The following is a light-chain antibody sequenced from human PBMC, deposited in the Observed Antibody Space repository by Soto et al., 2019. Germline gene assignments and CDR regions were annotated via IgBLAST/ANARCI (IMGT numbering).Light chain of an antibody. J-gene: IGLJ1*01. V-gene: IGLV2-23*01. Sequence: QSALTQPASVSGSPGQSITISCTGTSSDIGTYNLVSWYQHYPGKAPKLMIYEGIKRPSGVSNRFSGSKSGNTAFLTISGLQAEDEADYYCCSYACSGPDNYVFGSGTMLTVL. CDR2: EGI. CDR3: CSYACSGPDNYV. CDR1: SSDIGTYNL.